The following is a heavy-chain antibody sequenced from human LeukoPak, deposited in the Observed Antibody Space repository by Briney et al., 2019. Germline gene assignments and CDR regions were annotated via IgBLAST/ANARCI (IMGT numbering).Heavy chain of an antibody. CDR3: ARGLAYGDYVGWFDP. J-gene: IGHJ5*02. CDR1: GYTFTTYG. V-gene: IGHV1-18*01. Sequence: ASVKVSCKASGYTFTTYGITWVRQAPGQGLEWMGWISAYNGNTNYAQKLQGRVTMTTDTSTSTAHMELRSLGSDDTAVYYCARGLAYGDYVGWFDPWGQGTLSPSPQ. CDR2: ISAYNGNT. D-gene: IGHD4-17*01.